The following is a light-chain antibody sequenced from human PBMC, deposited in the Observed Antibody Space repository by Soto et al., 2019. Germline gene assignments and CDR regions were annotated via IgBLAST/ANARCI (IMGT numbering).Light chain of an antibody. Sequence: EIVLTQSPATLSLSPGERATLSCRASQSVGGYLDWYQQKPGQAPRLLIYDASNRASGIPARFSGSGSGTDFSLTSSSLEPEVLAVYYCHQRSNWPPLTFGGGTKVEIK. CDR1: QSVGGY. J-gene: IGKJ4*01. CDR2: DAS. CDR3: HQRSNWPPLT. V-gene: IGKV3-11*01.